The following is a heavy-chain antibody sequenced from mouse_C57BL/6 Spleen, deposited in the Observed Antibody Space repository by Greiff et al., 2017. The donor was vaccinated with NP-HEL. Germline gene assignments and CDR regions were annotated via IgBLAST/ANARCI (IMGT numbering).Heavy chain of an antibody. CDR1: GYTFTSYW. CDR3: ARRSYYGNYDDFDY. V-gene: IGHV1-64*01. J-gene: IGHJ2*01. CDR2: IHPNSGST. Sequence: VQLQQPGAELVKPGASVKLSCKASGYTFTSYWMHWVKQRPGQGLEWIGMIHPNSGSTNYNEKFKSKATLTVDKSSSTAYMQLSSLTSEDSAVYYCARRSYYGNYDDFDYWGQGTTLTVSS. D-gene: IGHD2-1*01.